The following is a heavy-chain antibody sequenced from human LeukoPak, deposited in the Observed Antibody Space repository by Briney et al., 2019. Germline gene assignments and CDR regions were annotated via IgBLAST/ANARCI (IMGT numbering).Heavy chain of an antibody. CDR2: IYYSGST. V-gene: IGHV4-59*01. Sequence: PSETLSLTCTVSGGSISSYYWSWIRQPPGKGLEWIGYIYYSGSTNYNPSLKSRVTISVDTSKNQFSLRLSSVTAADTAVYYCARGGVEQWLVPYFDYWGQGTLVTGSS. CDR3: ARGGVEQWLVPYFDY. J-gene: IGHJ4*02. CDR1: GGSISSYY. D-gene: IGHD6-19*01.